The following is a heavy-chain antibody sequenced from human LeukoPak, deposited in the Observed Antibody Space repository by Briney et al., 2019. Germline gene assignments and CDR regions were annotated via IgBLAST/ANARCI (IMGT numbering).Heavy chain of an antibody. D-gene: IGHD5-18*01. Sequence: PGGSLRLSCAASGFTFSSYAMSWVRQAPGKGLEWVSTISGSGGTTYYADSVKGRFTISRDNSKNTLYLQMNSLRAEDTAVYYCAKEVTAVPEGYFDYWGQGTLVTVSS. CDR1: GFTFSSYA. J-gene: IGHJ4*02. CDR2: ISGSGGTT. V-gene: IGHV3-23*01. CDR3: AKEVTAVPEGYFDY.